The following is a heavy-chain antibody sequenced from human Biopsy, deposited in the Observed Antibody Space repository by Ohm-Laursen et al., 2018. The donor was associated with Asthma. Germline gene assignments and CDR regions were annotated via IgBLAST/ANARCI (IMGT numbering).Heavy chain of an antibody. Sequence: ASVKVSCKASGYTFINYAIHWVRQAPGHSLEWMGWINAGDGNTKYSQKFQGRVTITRDTSASTACMDLRSLRSEDTAMYYCARTYYDFLTGQVNDAFALWGQGTMVTVSS. D-gene: IGHD3-9*01. CDR3: ARTYYDFLTGQVNDAFAL. CDR1: GYTFINYA. J-gene: IGHJ3*01. V-gene: IGHV1-3*01. CDR2: INAGDGNT.